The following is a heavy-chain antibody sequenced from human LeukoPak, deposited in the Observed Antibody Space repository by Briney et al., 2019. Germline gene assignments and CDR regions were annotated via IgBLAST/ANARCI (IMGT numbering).Heavy chain of an antibody. V-gene: IGHV3-23*01. CDR2: IRAGGGST. D-gene: IGHD3-10*01. Sequence: GGSLRLSCAASGFTFSNYAMTWVRQAPGKGLEWVSGIRAGGGSTNFADSVRGRFTLSTDNSKNTLYLQMNSLRAEDAAIYYCAKDGGSGMAFDPWGQGTLVTVSS. J-gene: IGHJ5*02. CDR3: AKDGGSGMAFDP. CDR1: GFTFSNYA.